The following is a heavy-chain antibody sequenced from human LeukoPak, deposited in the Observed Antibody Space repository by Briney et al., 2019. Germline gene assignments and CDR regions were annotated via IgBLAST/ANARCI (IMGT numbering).Heavy chain of an antibody. V-gene: IGHV3-30-3*01. Sequence: GALRLSLAASGITFNRYDLHLVRQAPSQGLEWVATISFDGSNNYYLDSVKGRFTISRDTSKNTLYLQMNSLRAEDTAVYYCAKEGGSYFEDWGQGTLVTVSS. CDR3: AKEGGSYFED. D-gene: IGHD3-10*01. CDR2: ISFDGSNN. CDR1: GITFNRYD. J-gene: IGHJ4*02.